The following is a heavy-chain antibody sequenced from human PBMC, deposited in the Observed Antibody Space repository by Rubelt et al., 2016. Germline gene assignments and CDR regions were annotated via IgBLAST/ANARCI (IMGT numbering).Heavy chain of an antibody. CDR3: ARVPGYSYGSEYYFDY. CDR2: IYHSGST. CDR1: GGSISSSSYY. J-gene: IGHJ4*02. D-gene: IGHD5-18*01. V-gene: IGHV4-39*07. Sequence: QLQLQESGPGLVKPSETLSLTCTVSGGSISSSSYYWGWIRQPPGKGLELLGSIYHSGSTYYNLSLKCRFPISVNTSKNPFSRKLSSVTAADTAVYYCARVPGYSYGSEYYFDYWGQGTLVTVSS.